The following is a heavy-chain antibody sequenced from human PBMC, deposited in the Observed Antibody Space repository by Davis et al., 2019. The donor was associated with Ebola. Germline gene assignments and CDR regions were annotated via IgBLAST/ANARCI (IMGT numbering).Heavy chain of an antibody. CDR2: IYYSGST. CDR1: GGSISSYY. V-gene: IGHV4-59*01. CDR3: AGNWGTNFDY. Sequence: MPSETLSLTCTVSGGSISSYYWSWIRQPPGKGLEWIGYIYYSGSTNYIPSLKSRVTISVDTSKNQFSLKLSSVTAADTAVYYCAGNWGTNFDYWGQGTLVTVSS. J-gene: IGHJ4*02. D-gene: IGHD7-27*01.